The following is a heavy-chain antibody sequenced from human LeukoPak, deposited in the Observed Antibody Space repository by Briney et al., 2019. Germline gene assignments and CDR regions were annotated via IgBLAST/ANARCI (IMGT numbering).Heavy chain of an antibody. D-gene: IGHD2-21*01. J-gene: IGHJ4*02. Sequence: PGGSLRLSCVASGFSFSDSVMSWVRQAPGKGLEWLSAISGDADVTYYAASVKGRFTISRDNSWNTVYLQMNSLRAEDTATYYCAKVGHSSSNCFRTLDYWGQGALMTFSS. CDR1: GFSFSDSV. CDR3: AKVGHSSSNCFRTLDY. CDR2: ISGDADVT. V-gene: IGHV3-23*01.